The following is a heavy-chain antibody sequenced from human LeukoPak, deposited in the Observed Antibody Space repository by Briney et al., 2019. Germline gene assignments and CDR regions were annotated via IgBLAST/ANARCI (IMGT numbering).Heavy chain of an antibody. CDR1: GYTLTDYY. CDR3: ARVYYSGSGSYSSFDY. J-gene: IGHJ4*02. V-gene: IGHV1-2*02. CDR2: IGPNSGGT. Sequence: ASVKDSCKATGYTLTDYYIHWVRQAPGQGLEWLGWIGPNSGGTSAAQKFQGRVTVTRDTSISIAYMELSRLRSDDTAVYYCARVYYSGSGSYSSFDYWGEGTLVTVSS. D-gene: IGHD3-10*01.